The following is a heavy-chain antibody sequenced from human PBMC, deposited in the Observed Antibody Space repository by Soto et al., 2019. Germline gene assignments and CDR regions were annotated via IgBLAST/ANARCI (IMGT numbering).Heavy chain of an antibody. J-gene: IGHJ6*04. CDR3: ARDQVGALDV. Sequence: SLRLSCAASGFSFSNYWMAWVRQAPGQGLEWVANIKEDGSVKQYADSVKGRFTISRDNGKNSQYLQMNSLRAEDTAVYYCARDQVGALDVWGKGTTVTVSS. D-gene: IGHD1-26*01. CDR2: IKEDGSVK. CDR1: GFSFSNYW. V-gene: IGHV3-7*01.